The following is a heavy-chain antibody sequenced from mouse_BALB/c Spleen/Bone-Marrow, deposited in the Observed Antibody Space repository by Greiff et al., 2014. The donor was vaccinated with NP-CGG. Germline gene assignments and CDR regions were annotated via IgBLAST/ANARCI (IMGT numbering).Heavy chain of an antibody. V-gene: IGHV14-3*02. CDR1: GFNIKDTY. CDR2: IDPANGNT. J-gene: IGHJ3*01. Sequence: EVKLMESGAELVKPGASVKLSCTASGFNIKDTYMHWVKQRPEQGLEWIGRIDPANGNTKYDPKFQGKATITADTSSNTAYLQLSSLTSEDTADYYCAIYYYGSSGFAYWGQGTLVTVSA. D-gene: IGHD1-1*01. CDR3: AIYYYGSSGFAY.